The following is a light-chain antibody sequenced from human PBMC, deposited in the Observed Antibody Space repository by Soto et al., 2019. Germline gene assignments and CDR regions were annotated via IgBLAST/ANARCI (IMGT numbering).Light chain of an antibody. J-gene: IGKJ4*01. CDR2: GAS. Sequence: EIVLTQSPGTLSLSPGERATLSCRASQSVSSSYLAWYQQKPGQAPRLLIYGASSRATGIPDRFSGSGSGTDFTLTISRREHEDFAVYYCQQYGSSPLTFGGGTKVEIK. CDR3: QQYGSSPLT. V-gene: IGKV3-20*01. CDR1: QSVSSSY.